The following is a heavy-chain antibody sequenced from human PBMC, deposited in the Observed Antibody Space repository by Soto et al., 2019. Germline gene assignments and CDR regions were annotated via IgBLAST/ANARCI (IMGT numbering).Heavy chain of an antibody. CDR1: GFTFSSYG. Sequence: QVQLVESGGGVVQPGRSLRLSCAASGFTFSSYGMHWVRQAPGKGLEWVAVIWYDGSNKYYADSVKGRFTISRDNSKNTLYLQMNSLRAEDTAVYYCARDPRNDPNYNFDYWGQGTLVTVSS. CDR2: IWYDGSNK. D-gene: IGHD3-10*01. CDR3: ARDPRNDPNYNFDY. J-gene: IGHJ4*02. V-gene: IGHV3-33*01.